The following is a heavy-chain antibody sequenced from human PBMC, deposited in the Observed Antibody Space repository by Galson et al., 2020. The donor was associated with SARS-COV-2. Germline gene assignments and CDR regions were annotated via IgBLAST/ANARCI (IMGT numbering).Heavy chain of an antibody. Sequence: GESLKISCAASGFTFSSYAMHWVRQAPGKGLEWVAVISYDGSNKYYADSVKGRFTISRDNSKNTLYLQMNSLRAEDTAVYYCSREGRGIVVVPAFDYWGQGTLFTVSS. CDR1: GFTFSSYA. J-gene: IGHJ4*02. CDR2: ISYDGSNK. V-gene: IGHV3-30-3*01. D-gene: IGHD2-2*01. CDR3: SREGRGIVVVPAFDY.